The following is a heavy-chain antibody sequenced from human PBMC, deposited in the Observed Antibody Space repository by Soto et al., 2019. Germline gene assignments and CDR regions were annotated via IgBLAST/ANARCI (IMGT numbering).Heavy chain of an antibody. D-gene: IGHD3-10*01. J-gene: IGHJ4*02. V-gene: IGHV4-30-2*01. CDR2: IYHSGST. CDR3: ARGGGITMVRGVIITNFFLDY. CDR1: GGSISSGGYS. Sequence: QLQLQESGSGLVKPSQTLSLTCAVSGGSISSGGYSWSWIRQPPGKGLEWIGYIYHSGSTYYNPSLKSRVIISVDRSKNQFSLKLSSVTAADTAVYYCARGGGITMVRGVIITNFFLDYWGQGTLVTVSS.